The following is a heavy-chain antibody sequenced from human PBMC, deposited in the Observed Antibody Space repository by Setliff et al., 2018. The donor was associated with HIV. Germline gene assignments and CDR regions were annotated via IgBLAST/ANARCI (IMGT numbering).Heavy chain of an antibody. Sequence: PSETLSLTCTVSGYSISSGYYWGWIRQPPGKGLEWIGSIYHSGSTYYNPSLKSRVTISVDTSKNQFSLKLSSVTAADTAVYYCARTPEPICRVGARGIDYWGQGTLVTVSS. CDR2: IYHSGST. CDR3: ARTPEPICRVGARGIDY. CDR1: GYSISSGYY. D-gene: IGHD1-26*01. V-gene: IGHV4-38-2*02. J-gene: IGHJ4*02.